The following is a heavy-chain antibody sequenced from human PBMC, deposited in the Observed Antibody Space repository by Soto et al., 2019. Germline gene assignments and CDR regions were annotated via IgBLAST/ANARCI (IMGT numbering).Heavy chain of an antibody. V-gene: IGHV3-7*01. D-gene: IGHD2-15*01. CDR3: ARDLERRDIVVVLAATPGGY. CDR1: GFTFGSYW. Sequence: GGSLRLSCAASGFTFGSYWMSWVRQAPGKGLEWVADINRSGSDKYYVDSAKGRFTISRDNAKNSLHLQMNSLRAEDTAVYFWARDLERRDIVVVLAATPGGYWGQGTLVTVPQ. CDR2: INRSGSDK. J-gene: IGHJ4*02.